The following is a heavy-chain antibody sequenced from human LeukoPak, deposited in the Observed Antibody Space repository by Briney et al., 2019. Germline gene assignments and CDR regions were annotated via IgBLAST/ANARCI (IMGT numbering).Heavy chain of an antibody. Sequence: GGSLRLSCAASGFTFSSYAMSWVRQSPGKGLEWVSAISGSGGSTYYADSVKDRFTSSRDNSKNTVYLQMNSLRSEDTAVYYCAREEPPRHQDIVLMVYAMIGGMDVWGQGTTVTVSS. CDR1: GFTFSSYA. D-gene: IGHD2-8*01. V-gene: IGHV3-23*01. CDR3: AREEPPRHQDIVLMVYAMIGGMDV. CDR2: ISGSGGST. J-gene: IGHJ6*02.